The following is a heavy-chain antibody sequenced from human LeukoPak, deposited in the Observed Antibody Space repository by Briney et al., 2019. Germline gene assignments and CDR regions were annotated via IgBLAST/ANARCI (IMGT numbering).Heavy chain of an antibody. CDR3: ARDKGAVILGVFDY. CDR1: GYTFTSYG. J-gene: IGHJ4*02. CDR2: ISAYNGNT. D-gene: IGHD3-16*01. Sequence: ASVKVSCKASGYTFTSYGISWVRQAPGQGLEWMGWISAYNGNTNYAQKLQGRVTMATDTSTSTAYMELRSLRSEDTAVYYCARDKGAVILGVFDYWGQGTLVTVSS. V-gene: IGHV1-18*01.